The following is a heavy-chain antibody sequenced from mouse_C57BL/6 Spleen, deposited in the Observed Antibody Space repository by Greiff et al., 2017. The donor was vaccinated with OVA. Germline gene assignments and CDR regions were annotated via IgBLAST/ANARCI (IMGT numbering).Heavy chain of an antibody. Sequence: EVKLMESGGDLVKPGGSLKLSCAASGFTFSSYGMSWVRQTPDKRLEWVATISSGGSYTYYPDSVKGRFTISRDNAKNTLYLQMSSLKSEDTAMYYCARHEGYGNYFDYWGQGTTLTVSS. V-gene: IGHV5-6*01. CDR3: ARHEGYGNYFDY. D-gene: IGHD2-1*01. CDR2: ISSGGSYT. CDR1: GFTFSSYG. J-gene: IGHJ2*01.